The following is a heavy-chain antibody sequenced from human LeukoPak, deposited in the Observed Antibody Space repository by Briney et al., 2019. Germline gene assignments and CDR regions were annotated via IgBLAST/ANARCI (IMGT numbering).Heavy chain of an antibody. D-gene: IGHD3-22*01. CDR1: GLTFSSYA. Sequence: AGGPLRLSCAASGLTFSSYAMTWVRQAPGKRLEWVSGISGSCGTTYHPDSVKGRFTISRYNYKNTLYLQMSSLRVEDTAVYYCAKGGRWDYYDSSHWGQGTMVTVSS. CDR2: ISGSCGTT. J-gene: IGHJ3*01. CDR3: AKGGRWDYYDSSH. V-gene: IGHV3-23*01.